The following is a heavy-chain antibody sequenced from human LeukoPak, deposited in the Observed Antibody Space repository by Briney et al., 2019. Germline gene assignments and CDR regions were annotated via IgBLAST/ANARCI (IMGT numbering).Heavy chain of an antibody. CDR1: GFTFSAYA. Sequence: PGGSLRLSCAASGFTFSAYAVNSVRQAPGKGLEWVSAISSSGGTTYYADSVKGRFSISRDNSKNTLYLRMNSLRAEDTAIYYCATDRNGWPTNFDSWGQGTLVTVSA. V-gene: IGHV3-23*01. CDR2: ISSSGGTT. J-gene: IGHJ4*02. D-gene: IGHD6-19*01. CDR3: ATDRNGWPTNFDS.